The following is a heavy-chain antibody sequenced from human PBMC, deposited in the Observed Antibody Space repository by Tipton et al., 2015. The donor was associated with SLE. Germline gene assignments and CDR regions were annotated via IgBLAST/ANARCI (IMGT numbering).Heavy chain of an antibody. V-gene: IGHV4-31*03. CDR2: ISYSGST. CDR3: ARDVGGYNTGWFPYYFDY. D-gene: IGHD2-8*02. CDR1: GDSFTRGGYF. J-gene: IGHJ4*02. Sequence: TLSLTCTVSGDSFTRGGYFWSWIRQHPGKGLEWIGYISYSGSTNYNSSLKSRLTISVDTSKNQFSLKLSSVTAADTAVYYCARDVGGYNTGWFPYYFDYWGQGTLVTVSS.